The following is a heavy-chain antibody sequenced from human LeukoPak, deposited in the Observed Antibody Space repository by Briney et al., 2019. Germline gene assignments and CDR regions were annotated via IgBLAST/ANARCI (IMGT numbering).Heavy chain of an antibody. CDR2: IYHSGST. V-gene: IGHV4-38-2*02. CDR3: ARDGCSYGYLYWYFDL. J-gene: IGHJ2*01. Sequence: SETLSLTCAVSGYSISSGYYWGWIRQPPGKGLEWIGSIYHSGSTYYNPSLKSRVTISVDTSKNQFSLKLSSVTAADTAVYYCARDGCSYGYLYWYFDLWGRGTLVTVSS. CDR1: GYSISSGYY. D-gene: IGHD5-18*01.